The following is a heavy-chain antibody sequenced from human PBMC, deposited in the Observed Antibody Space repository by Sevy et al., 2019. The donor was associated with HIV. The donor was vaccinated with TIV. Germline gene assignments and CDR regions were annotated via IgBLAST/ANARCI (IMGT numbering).Heavy chain of an antibody. V-gene: IGHV3-66*01. Sequence: GGSLRLSCVASGFTVSSNYMSWVRQAPGKGLEWVSVIYSGGTTYYADSVKGRFIISRDNSNNTLYLQMNSLRAEDTAVYYCARDQYIVAGYYYAMDVWGQGTTVTVSS. CDR1: GFTVSSNY. CDR2: IYSGGTT. J-gene: IGHJ6*02. D-gene: IGHD2-21*01. CDR3: ARDQYIVAGYYYAMDV.